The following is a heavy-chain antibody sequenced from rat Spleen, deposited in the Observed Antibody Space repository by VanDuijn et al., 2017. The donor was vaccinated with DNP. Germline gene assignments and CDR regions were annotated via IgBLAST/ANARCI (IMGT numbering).Heavy chain of an antibody. J-gene: IGHJ2*01. CDR3: ALNWAPESY. D-gene: IGHD5-1*01. V-gene: IGHV6-6*01. CDR2: IKTKSDNSAT. Sequence: EVQVLESGGGLVQPGNSLQLSCATSGFAFSTAWMYWYRQFPEKRLEWVAQIKTKSDNSATDYTESVKGRFTISRDDSKSILYLQMNNLKEEDTAIYYCALNWAPESYWGQGVMVTVSS. CDR1: GFAFSTAW.